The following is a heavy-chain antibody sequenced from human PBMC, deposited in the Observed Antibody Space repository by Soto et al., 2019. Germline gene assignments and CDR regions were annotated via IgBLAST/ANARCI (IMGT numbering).Heavy chain of an antibody. Sequence: ASVKVSCKASGYTFTGYYMHWVRQAPGQGLEWMGWINPNSGGTNYAQKFQGWVTMTRDTSISTAYMELSRLRSDDTAVYYCARLGPIHSDAFDIWGQGTMVTVSS. CDR1: GYTFTGYY. D-gene: IGHD3-16*01. V-gene: IGHV1-2*04. J-gene: IGHJ3*02. CDR2: INPNSGGT. CDR3: ARLGPIHSDAFDI.